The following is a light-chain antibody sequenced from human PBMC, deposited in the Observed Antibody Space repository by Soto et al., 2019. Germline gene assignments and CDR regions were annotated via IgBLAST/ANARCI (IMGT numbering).Light chain of an antibody. Sequence: DIQMTQSPSSLSASVGDRVTITCQASHDITSYLNWYQHKPGKAPKLLIYDASILEAGVPSRFSGSGSGTYFTFTISILQPEYVATYYCQKCDYLPIFGPGTTVDFK. CDR3: QKCDYLPI. J-gene: IGKJ3*01. V-gene: IGKV1-33*01. CDR1: HDITSY. CDR2: DAS.